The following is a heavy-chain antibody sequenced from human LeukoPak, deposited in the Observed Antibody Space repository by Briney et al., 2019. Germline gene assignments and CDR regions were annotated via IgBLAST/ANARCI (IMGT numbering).Heavy chain of an antibody. D-gene: IGHD5-18*01. J-gene: IGHJ4*02. V-gene: IGHV4-59*08. CDR1: GGSISNYY. CDR3: ARHRHKATLSSIGY. CDR2: VYYSGST. Sequence: PSETLSLTCTVSGGSISNYYWSFIRQSPGKGLEWIGYVYYSGSTNYNPSLKSRVTISVDTSKNQFSLKLSSVTAADTAVYYCARHRHKATLSSIGYWGQGTLVTVSS.